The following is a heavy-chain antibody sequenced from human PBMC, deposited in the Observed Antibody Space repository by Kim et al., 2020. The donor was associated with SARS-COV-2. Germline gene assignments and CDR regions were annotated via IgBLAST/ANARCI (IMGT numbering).Heavy chain of an antibody. V-gene: IGHV1-2*06. CDR1: GYTFTGYY. J-gene: IGHJ6*02. CDR3: ARDTPTLLHSPQHDGMDV. D-gene: IGHD1-26*01. Sequence: ASVKVSCKASGYTFTGYYMHWVRQAPGQGLEWMGRINPNSGGTNYAQKFQGRVTMTRDTSISTAYMELSRLRSDDTAVYYCARDTPTLLHSPQHDGMDVWGQGTTVTVSS. CDR2: INPNSGGT.